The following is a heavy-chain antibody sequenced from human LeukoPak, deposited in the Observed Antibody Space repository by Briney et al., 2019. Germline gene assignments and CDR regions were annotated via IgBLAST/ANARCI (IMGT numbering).Heavy chain of an antibody. D-gene: IGHD1-1*01. CDR1: GFTFDDYA. Sequence: GGSLRLSCAASGFTFDDYAMHWVRQAPGNGLEWVSGISWNSGSIGYADSVKGRFTISRDNAKNSLYLQMNSLRAEDTALYYCAKGDWISNGMDVWGQGTTVTVSS. V-gene: IGHV3-9*01. J-gene: IGHJ6*02. CDR3: AKGDWISNGMDV. CDR2: ISWNSGSI.